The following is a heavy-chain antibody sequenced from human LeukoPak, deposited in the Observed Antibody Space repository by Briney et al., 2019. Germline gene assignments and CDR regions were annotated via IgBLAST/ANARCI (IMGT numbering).Heavy chain of an antibody. J-gene: IGHJ4*02. V-gene: IGHV1-2*02. CDR1: GYTFTGYY. Sequence: GASVKVSCKASGYTFTGYYLHWVRQAPGQGLEWMGWINPITGGTNYQGRVTMTRDTSISTVYMELSRLRSDDTAVYYCARPYCNSRSCHDYFDYWGQGTLVTVSS. CDR2: INPITGGT. CDR3: ARPYCNSRSCHDYFDY. D-gene: IGHD2/OR15-2a*01.